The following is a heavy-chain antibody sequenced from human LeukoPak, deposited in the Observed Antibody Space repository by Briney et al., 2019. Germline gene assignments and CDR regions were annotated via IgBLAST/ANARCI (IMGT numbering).Heavy chain of an antibody. J-gene: IGHJ4*02. D-gene: IGHD7-27*01. V-gene: IGHV3-23*01. CDR3: VRDLGHSRHYFEY. CDR1: GITLSNYG. CDR2: ISDSGGST. Sequence: PGGSLRLSCAVSGITLSNYGMNWVRQAPGKGLEWVAGISDSGGSTNYADSVKGRFTISRDNPKNTLYLQMNSLRAEDTAVYFCVRDLGHSRHYFEYWGQGALVTVSS.